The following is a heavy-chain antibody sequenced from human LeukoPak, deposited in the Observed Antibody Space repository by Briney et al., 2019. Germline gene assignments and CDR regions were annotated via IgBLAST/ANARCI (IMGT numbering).Heavy chain of an antibody. CDR3: ARDRAWNYFDY. J-gene: IGHJ4*02. V-gene: IGHV3-30*03. CDR1: GFTFSRHG. Sequence: HSGGSLRLSCAPSGFTFSRHGMHWVRQAPGKGLEWVAIISNDGSRKYYGHSVEGRFTISRDSSKNTLYLQMDSLRAEDTAVYYCARDRAWNYFDYWGQGTLVTVSS. D-gene: IGHD3-3*01. CDR2: ISNDGSRK.